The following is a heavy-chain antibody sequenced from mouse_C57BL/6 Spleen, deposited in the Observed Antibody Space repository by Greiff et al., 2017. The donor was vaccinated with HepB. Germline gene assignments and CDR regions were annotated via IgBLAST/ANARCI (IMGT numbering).Heavy chain of an antibody. CDR1: GYTFTDYN. CDR3: AIQLRLQAWFAY. D-gene: IGHD3-2*02. V-gene: IGHV1-22*01. J-gene: IGHJ3*01. Sequence: EVQLQQSGPELVKPGASVKMSCKASGYTFTDYNMHWVKQSHGKSLEWIGYINPNNGGTSYNQKFKGKATLTVNKSSSTAYMELRSLTSEDSAVYYCAIQLRLQAWFAYWGQGTLVTVSA. CDR2: INPNNGGT.